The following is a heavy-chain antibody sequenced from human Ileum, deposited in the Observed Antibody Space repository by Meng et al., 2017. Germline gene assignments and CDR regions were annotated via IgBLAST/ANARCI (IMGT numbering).Heavy chain of an antibody. CDR1: GFTFSTYS. CDR3: ARDWDWVVWDY. D-gene: IGHD3/OR15-3a*01. CDR2: IKPDGRTT. Sequence: VRPVESGGGLVKPGGSLTLSCAASGFTFSTYSMHWVRQAPGKGLVWVSQIKPDGRTTAYADSVKGRFTISRDNAKSTLYLEMNSLRAEDAAVYYCARDWDWVVWDYWGQGTLVTVSS. V-gene: IGHV3-74*01. J-gene: IGHJ4*02.